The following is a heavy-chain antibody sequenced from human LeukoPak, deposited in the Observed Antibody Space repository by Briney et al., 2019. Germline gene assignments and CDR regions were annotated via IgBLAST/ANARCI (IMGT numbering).Heavy chain of an antibody. Sequence: GGSLRLSCAASGFTFSSYNMNWVRQAPGKGLEWVSSISSSSSYIYYADSVKGRFTISRDNAKNSLYLQMNSLRADDTAVYYCARDRATTFDSWGQGTLVTVSS. CDR3: ARDRATTFDS. J-gene: IGHJ4*02. V-gene: IGHV3-21*01. CDR2: ISSSSSYI. D-gene: IGHD5-12*01. CDR1: GFTFSSYN.